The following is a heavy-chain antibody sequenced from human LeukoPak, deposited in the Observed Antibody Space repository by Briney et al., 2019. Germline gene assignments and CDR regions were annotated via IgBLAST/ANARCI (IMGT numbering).Heavy chain of an antibody. D-gene: IGHD5-18*01. J-gene: IGHJ4*02. CDR1: GFTFSSYG. Sequence: GSLRLSCAASGFTFSSYGMHWVRQAPGKGLEWVAVISYDGSNKYYADSVKGRFTISRDNSKNTLYLQMNSLRAEDTAIYYCTTAAGYNYGQYWGQGTLVTVSS. CDR3: TTAAGYNYGQY. V-gene: IGHV3-30*03. CDR2: ISYDGSNK.